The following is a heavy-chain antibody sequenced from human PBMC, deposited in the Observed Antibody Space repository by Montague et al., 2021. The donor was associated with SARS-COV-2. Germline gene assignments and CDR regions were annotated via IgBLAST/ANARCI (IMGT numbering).Heavy chain of an antibody. CDR3: TRDYRSIFGSGLDI. CDR2: ISTSAYTM. J-gene: IGHJ3*02. CDR1: GFTFSNYD. D-gene: IGHD3-10*02. Sequence: SLRLSCAASGFTFSNYDMNWVRHAPGKGPEWISYISTSAYTMSYADSVNGRFTISRDNGKNSLYLQMNSLIVEDTAVYYCTRDYRSIFGSGLDIWGQGTKVTVSS. V-gene: IGHV3-48*03.